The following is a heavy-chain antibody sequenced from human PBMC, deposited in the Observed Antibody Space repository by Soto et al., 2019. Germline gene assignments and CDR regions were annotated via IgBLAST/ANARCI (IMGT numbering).Heavy chain of an antibody. Sequence: GGSLRLSCAASGFTFSDYYMSWIRQAPGKGLEWVSYISSSSSYTNYADSVKGRFTISRDNAKNSLYLQMNSLRAEDTAVYYCARDRSVTMVRGVIITFDPWGQGTLVTVSS. CDR2: ISSSSSYT. J-gene: IGHJ5*02. V-gene: IGHV3-11*06. D-gene: IGHD3-10*01. CDR1: GFTFSDYY. CDR3: ARDRSVTMVRGVIITFDP.